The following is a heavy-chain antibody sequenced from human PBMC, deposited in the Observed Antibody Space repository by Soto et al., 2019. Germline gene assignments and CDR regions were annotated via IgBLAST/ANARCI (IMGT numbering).Heavy chain of an antibody. CDR3: ARDGLVVRATILPCFFDI. CDR1: GGTFSSYA. V-gene: IGHV1-69*01. Sequence: QVQLVQSGAVVKKPGSSVKVSCKASGGTFSSYAISWVRQAPGQGLEWMGGIIPIFGTANYAQKFQGRVTITADESTSTAYMELSSLRSEDTAVYYCARDGLVVRATILPCFFDIWGQGTMVTVSS. J-gene: IGHJ3*02. CDR2: IIPIFGTA. D-gene: IGHD5-12*01.